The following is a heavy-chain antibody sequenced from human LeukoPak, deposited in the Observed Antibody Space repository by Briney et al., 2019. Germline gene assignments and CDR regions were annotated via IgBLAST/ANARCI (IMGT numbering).Heavy chain of an antibody. D-gene: IGHD6-19*01. CDR2: IYHSGST. CDR1: GYSISSGYY. Sequence: SETLSLTCTVSGYSISSGYYWGWIRQPSGKGLEWIGSIYHSGSTYYNPSLKSRVTISVDTSKNQFSLKLSSVTAADTAVYYCARDPQSAVAAYYFDYWGQGTLVTVSS. CDR3: ARDPQSAVAAYYFDY. V-gene: IGHV4-38-2*02. J-gene: IGHJ4*02.